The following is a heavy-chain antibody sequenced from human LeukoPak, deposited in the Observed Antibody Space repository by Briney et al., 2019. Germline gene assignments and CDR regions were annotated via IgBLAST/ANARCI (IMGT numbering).Heavy chain of an antibody. V-gene: IGHV4-39*01. D-gene: IGHD3-16*02. CDR3: ARSYYDYVWGSYRSPGWFDP. Sequence: SETLSLTCTVSGGSISSSSYYWGWNRQPPGTGLEWIERIYYSGSTYYNPSLKSRVTISVDTSKNQFSLKLSSVTAADTAVYYCARSYYDYVWGSYRSPGWFDPWGQGTLVTISS. CDR1: GGSISSSSYY. CDR2: IYYSGST. J-gene: IGHJ5*02.